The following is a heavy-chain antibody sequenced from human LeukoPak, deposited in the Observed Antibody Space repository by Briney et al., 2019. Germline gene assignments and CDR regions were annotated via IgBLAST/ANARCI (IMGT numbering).Heavy chain of an antibody. CDR3: AKDSDWNYGGIDY. CDR1: GFTFSSYG. D-gene: IGHD1-7*01. Sequence: GGSLRLSCAASGFTFSSYGMHWVRQAPGKGLEWVAVISYDGSNKYYADSVKGRFTISRDNSKNTLYLQMNSLRAEDTAVYYCAKDSDWNYGGIDYWGQGTLVTVSS. CDR2: ISYDGSNK. V-gene: IGHV3-30*18. J-gene: IGHJ4*02.